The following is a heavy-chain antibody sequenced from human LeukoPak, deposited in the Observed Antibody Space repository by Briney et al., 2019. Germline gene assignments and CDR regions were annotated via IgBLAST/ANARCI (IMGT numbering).Heavy chain of an antibody. CDR1: GITFSSYA. Sequence: GSLRLSCVTSGITFSSYAMDWVRQAPGKGLAWVASISYGGTNKYYADSVKGRFTTSRDDSKNTLYLQMNSLRSEDTAVYYCATSVSVAENALDIWGQGTMVTVSS. D-gene: IGHD6-19*01. J-gene: IGHJ3*02. CDR3: ATSVSVAENALDI. V-gene: IGHV3-30*04. CDR2: ISYGGTNK.